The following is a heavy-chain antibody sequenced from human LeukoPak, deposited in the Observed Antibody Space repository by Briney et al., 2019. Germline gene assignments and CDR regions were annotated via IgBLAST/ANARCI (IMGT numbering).Heavy chain of an antibody. V-gene: IGHV3-30-3*01. D-gene: IGHD3-3*01. J-gene: IGHJ4*02. Sequence: GGSLRLPCAASGFTFSSYAMHWVRQAPGKGLEWVTVISYDGSNKYYADSVKGRFTISRDNSKNTLYLQMNSLRAEDTAVYYCARVPVLRFLEWLLFYWGQGTLVTVSS. CDR3: ARVPVLRFLEWLLFY. CDR1: GFTFSSYA. CDR2: ISYDGSNK.